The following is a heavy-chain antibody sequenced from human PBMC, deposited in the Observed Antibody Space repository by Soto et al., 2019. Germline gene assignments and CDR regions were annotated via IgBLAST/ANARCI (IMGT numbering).Heavy chain of an antibody. V-gene: IGHV1-3*01. D-gene: IGHD3-3*01. CDR2: INAGNGNT. J-gene: IGHJ4*02. Sequence: ASVKVSCKASGYTFTSYAMHWVRQAPGQRLEWMGWINAGNGNTKYSQKVQGRVTITRDTSASTAYMELSSLRSEDTAVYYCARGSSITIFGPYPPGGTEVDYWGQGTLVTVSS. CDR3: ARGSSITIFGPYPPGGTEVDY. CDR1: GYTFTSYA.